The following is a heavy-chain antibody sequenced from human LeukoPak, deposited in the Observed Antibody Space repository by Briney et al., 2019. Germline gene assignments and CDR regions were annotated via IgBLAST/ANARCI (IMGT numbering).Heavy chain of an antibody. CDR1: AFTFSTYS. J-gene: IGHJ4*02. CDR3: ARGLRIAVAGNVDY. V-gene: IGHV3-30*04. CDR2: ISYDGPNK. D-gene: IGHD6-19*01. Sequence: GGSLRLSCAASAFTFSTYSMHWVRQAPGKGLEWVAAISYDGPNKNYADSVKGRFTISRDNSKNTLYLQMNSLRAEDTAVYYCARGLRIAVAGNVDYWGQGTLVTVSS.